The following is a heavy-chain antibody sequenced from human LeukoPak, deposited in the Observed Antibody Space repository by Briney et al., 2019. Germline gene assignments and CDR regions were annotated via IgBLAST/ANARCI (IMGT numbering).Heavy chain of an antibody. J-gene: IGHJ3*02. CDR1: GFTFSSFA. V-gene: IGHV3-23*01. D-gene: IGHD3-22*01. Sequence: GGSLRLSCAASGFTFSSFATSWVRQAPGKGMEWVSGISASGGSTYYADSVKGRFTISRDNSKNTLYLQMNSLRAEDTAVYYCAKGFYDNSASGVFDIWGQGTMVTVSS. CDR2: ISASGGST. CDR3: AKGFYDNSASGVFDI.